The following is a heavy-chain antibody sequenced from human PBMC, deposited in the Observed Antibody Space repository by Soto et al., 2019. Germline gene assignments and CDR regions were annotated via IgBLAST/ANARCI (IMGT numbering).Heavy chain of an antibody. CDR1: GFTFSSFA. CDR3: ARVLGGSGSPVDY. Sequence: EVQLLESGGGLVQPGGSLRLSCAASGFTFSSFAMSWVRQAPGKGLEWVSAIRGGGGGTYYADSVKGRFTISRDNSKNTQYLQMNSLRAEDTAVYYCARVLGGSGSPVDYWGQGTLVTVSS. D-gene: IGHD2-15*01. V-gene: IGHV3-23*01. J-gene: IGHJ4*02. CDR2: IRGGGGGT.